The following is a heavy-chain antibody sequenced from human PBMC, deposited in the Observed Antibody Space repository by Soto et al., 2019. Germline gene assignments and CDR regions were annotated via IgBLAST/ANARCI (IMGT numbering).Heavy chain of an antibody. D-gene: IGHD2-2*02. V-gene: IGHV1-18*01. CDR3: AREYCSSTSCYTEDYYYYGMDV. CDR2: ISAYNGNT. J-gene: IGHJ6*04. CDR1: GYTFTSYG. Sequence: GASVKVSCKASGYTFTSYGISWVRQAAGQGVEWMGWISAYNGNTNYAQKLQGRVTMTTDTSTSTAYMELRSLRSDDTAVYYCAREYCSSTSCYTEDYYYYGMDVWGEGTPVTVSS.